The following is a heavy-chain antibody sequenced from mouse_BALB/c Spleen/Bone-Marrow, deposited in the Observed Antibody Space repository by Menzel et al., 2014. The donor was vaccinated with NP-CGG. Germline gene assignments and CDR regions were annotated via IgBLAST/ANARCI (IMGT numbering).Heavy chain of an antibody. J-gene: IGHJ3*01. CDR2: IYPGSDNT. Sequence: VQLQQSGAELARPGASVKLSCKASGYTFTDYYINWMKQRPGQGLEWIGEIYPGSDNTYYNEKFKGKAALTADKSSSTTYMQLSSLTSEDSAVYFCARTTSATSYWGQGTLVTVSA. V-gene: IGHV1-77*01. CDR3: ARTTSATSY. CDR1: GYTFTDYY. D-gene: IGHD1-2*01.